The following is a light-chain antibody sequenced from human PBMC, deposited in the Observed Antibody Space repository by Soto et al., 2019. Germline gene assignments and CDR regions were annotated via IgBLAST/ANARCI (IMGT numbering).Light chain of an antibody. J-gene: IGKJ1*01. V-gene: IGKV1-39*01. CDR1: QNISSY. CDR3: QQSYSTPWT. CDR2: AAS. Sequence: DIQMTQSPSSLSTSLGDRVTVTCRASQNISSYLNWYQQKPGKAPKLLIYAASSLQSGVPSRFSGSVSGTDFTLTISSLQPEDFTTYYCQQSYSTPWTFGQGTRWIS.